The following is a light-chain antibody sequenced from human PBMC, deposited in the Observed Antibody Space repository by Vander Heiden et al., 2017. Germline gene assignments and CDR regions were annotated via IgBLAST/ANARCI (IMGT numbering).Light chain of an antibody. Sequence: EIVLTQSPGTLSLSPGERGTLSCRASQSVSSSYLAWYQQKPGQAPRLLIYGASSRANGIPDRFSGSGFGTDFTLTISRLEPEDFAVYYWQQDSGSFTFGGRTKVDIK. J-gene: IGKJ4*01. V-gene: IGKV3-20*01. CDR2: GAS. CDR3: QQDSGSFT. CDR1: QSVSSSY.